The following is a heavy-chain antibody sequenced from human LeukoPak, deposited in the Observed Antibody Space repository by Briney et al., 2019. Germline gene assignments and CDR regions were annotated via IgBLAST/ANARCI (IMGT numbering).Heavy chain of an antibody. Sequence: GGSLRLSCAASGFTFSSYAMSWVRQAPGKGLEWVSAISGSGGSTYYADSVKGRFTISRDNSKNTLYLQMNSLRAEDTAVYYCARDTATAYYYYYGMDVWGQGTTVTVSS. CDR3: ARDTATAYYYYYGMDV. CDR1: GFTFSSYA. CDR2: ISGSGGST. J-gene: IGHJ6*02. D-gene: IGHD1-26*01. V-gene: IGHV3-23*01.